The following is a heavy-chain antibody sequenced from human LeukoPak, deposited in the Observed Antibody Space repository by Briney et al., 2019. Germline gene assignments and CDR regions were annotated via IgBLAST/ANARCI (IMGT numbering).Heavy chain of an antibody. J-gene: IGHJ4*02. CDR1: GYTFTGYY. Sequence: GASVKVSCKASGYTFTGYYMHWVRQAPGQGLEWMGWINPNSGGTNYAQKFQGRVTMTRDTSISTAYMELSRLRSDDTAVYYCARPLLYCSGGSCYRGAGYYFDYWGQGTLVTVSS. CDR2: INPNSGGT. V-gene: IGHV1-2*02. D-gene: IGHD2-15*01. CDR3: ARPLLYCSGGSCYRGAGYYFDY.